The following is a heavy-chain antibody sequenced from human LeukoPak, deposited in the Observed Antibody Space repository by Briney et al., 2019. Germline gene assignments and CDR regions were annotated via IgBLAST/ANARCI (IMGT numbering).Heavy chain of an antibody. J-gene: IGHJ2*01. D-gene: IGHD3-10*01. Sequence: EASVKVSCKASGYTFTSYGISWVRQAPGQGLEWLGWISTYNGNTDYAQELQGRVTMTTDTSTSTAYMGLRSLRSDDTAVYYCARDPYYYGSGIGVRYFDLWGRGTLVTVSS. V-gene: IGHV1-18*01. CDR3: ARDPYYYGSGIGVRYFDL. CDR2: ISTYNGNT. CDR1: GYTFTSYG.